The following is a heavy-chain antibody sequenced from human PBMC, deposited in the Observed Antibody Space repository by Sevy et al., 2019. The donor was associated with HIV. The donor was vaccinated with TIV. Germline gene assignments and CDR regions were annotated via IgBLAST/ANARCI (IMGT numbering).Heavy chain of an antibody. V-gene: IGHV4-34*01. CDR3: ARNVGPGYDILTGTSYGMDV. CDR2: INHSGST. CDR1: GGSFSGYY. D-gene: IGHD3-9*01. J-gene: IGHJ6*02. Sequence: SETLYLTCAVYGGSFSGYYWSWIRHPPGKGLEWIGEINHSGSTNYNPSLKSRVTISVDTSKNQFSLKLSSVTAADTAVYYCARNVGPGYDILTGTSYGMDVWGQGTTVTVSS.